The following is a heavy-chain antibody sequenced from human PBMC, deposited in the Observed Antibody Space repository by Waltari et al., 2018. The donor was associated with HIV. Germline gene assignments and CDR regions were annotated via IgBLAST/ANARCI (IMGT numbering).Heavy chain of an antibody. J-gene: IGHJ4*02. V-gene: IGHV4-39*01. CDR2: ISYSGTT. CDR1: GDSISDTPFY. Sequence: QLQMQESGPGLVKPSETLSLTCSVSGDSISDTPFYWGWIRQPPGKGLEWIGGISYSGTTYSKASLSSRVIVSVDTPKNQFSLRLRSVTAADTAVYYCVRHWVYGSVPSAIRTFDNWGQGTLVTVSS. D-gene: IGHD3-10*01. CDR3: VRHWVYGSVPSAIRTFDN.